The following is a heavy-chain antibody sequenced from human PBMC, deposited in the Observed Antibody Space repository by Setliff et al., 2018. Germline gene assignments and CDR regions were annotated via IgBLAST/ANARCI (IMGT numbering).Heavy chain of an antibody. CDR1: GFTFSSYW. D-gene: IGHD2-15*01. J-gene: IGHJ5*02. V-gene: IGHV3-15*01. Sequence: GGSLRLSCAASGFTFSSYWMSWVRQAPGKGLEWVGRIKSKTDGGTTDYAAPVKGRFTISRDDSENTLYLQLNSLKTEDTAVYYCTTDCSGARCSSWGQGTLVTVS. CDR3: TTDCSGARCSS. CDR2: IKSKTDGGTT.